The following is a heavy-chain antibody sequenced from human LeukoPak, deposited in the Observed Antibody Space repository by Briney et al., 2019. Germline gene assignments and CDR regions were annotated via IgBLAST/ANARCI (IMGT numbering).Heavy chain of an antibody. D-gene: IGHD3-10*01. Sequence: GGSLRLSCAASGFTFSSYAMSWVRQAPGKGLEWVSAISGSGGSTYYADSVRGRFTISRNNSKNTLYLQMNSLRAEDTAVYYCAKEARYGSGSSYYYHYYMDVWGKGTTVTVSS. V-gene: IGHV3-23*01. CDR1: GFTFSSYA. J-gene: IGHJ6*03. CDR3: AKEARYGSGSSYYYHYYMDV. CDR2: ISGSGGST.